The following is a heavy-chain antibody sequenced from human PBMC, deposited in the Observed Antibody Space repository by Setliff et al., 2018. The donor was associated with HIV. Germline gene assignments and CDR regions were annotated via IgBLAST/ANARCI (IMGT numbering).Heavy chain of an antibody. J-gene: IGHJ4*02. CDR3: ARVPILRYASPVDM. V-gene: IGHV1-46*01. CDR2: INPSGGST. D-gene: IGHD3-9*01. Sequence: GASVKVSCKASGYTFTSYHIHWVRQAPGQGLEWMGEINPSGGSTSYSEKFRGRATMTRDTSRSTVYMELSSLRFDDTAVYYCARVPILRYASPVDMWGQGTLVTVSS. CDR1: GYTFTSYH.